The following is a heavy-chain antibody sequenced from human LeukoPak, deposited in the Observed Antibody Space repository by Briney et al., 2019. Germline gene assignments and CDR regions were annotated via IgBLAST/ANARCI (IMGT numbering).Heavy chain of an antibody. J-gene: IGHJ4*02. CDR2: INHSGST. CDR1: GGSFSGYY. D-gene: IGHD6-19*01. V-gene: IGHV4-34*01. CDR3: ARRARAQWLVRGPYFDY. Sequence: SETLSLTRAVYGGSFSGYYWSWIRQPPGKGLEWIGEINHSGSTNYNPSLKSRVTISVDTSKNQFSLKLSSVTAADTAVYYCARRARAQWLVRGPYFDYWGQGTLVTVSS.